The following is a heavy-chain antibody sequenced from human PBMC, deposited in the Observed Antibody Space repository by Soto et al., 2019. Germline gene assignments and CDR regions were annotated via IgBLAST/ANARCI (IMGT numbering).Heavy chain of an antibody. Sequence: ASVKVSCKASGYTFTIYYMHCVLQAPGQGLEWMGIINPSGGSTSYAQKFQGRVTMTRDTSTSTVYMELSSLRSEDTAVYYCARDRLGGGAFDYWGQGTLVTVSS. CDR2: INPSGGST. D-gene: IGHD3-16*01. CDR1: GYTFTIYY. V-gene: IGHV1-46*01. CDR3: ARDRLGGGAFDY. J-gene: IGHJ4*02.